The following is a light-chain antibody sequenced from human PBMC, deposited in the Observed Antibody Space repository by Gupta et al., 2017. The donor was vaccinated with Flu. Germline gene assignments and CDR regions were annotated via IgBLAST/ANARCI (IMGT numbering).Light chain of an antibody. Sequence: GDRVTITCRASQTVNKYLNWYQQKPGKAPKLLIFAASSLNSGVPSRFSGSGSGTDFTLTISSLQPEDFATCYCQQSYMTPQTFGQGTKVDIK. V-gene: IGKV1-39*01. CDR3: QQSYMTPQT. CDR2: AAS. CDR1: QTVNKY. J-gene: IGKJ1*01.